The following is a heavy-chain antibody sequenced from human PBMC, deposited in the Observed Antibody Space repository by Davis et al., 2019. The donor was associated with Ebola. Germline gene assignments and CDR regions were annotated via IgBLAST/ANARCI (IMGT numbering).Heavy chain of an antibody. D-gene: IGHD2-15*01. CDR1: GGTFSSYA. CDR2: IIPIFGTA. J-gene: IGHJ3*02. V-gene: IGHV1-69*13. CDR3: ARDSPVVVAATPGRDAFDI. Sequence: SVKVSCKASGGTFSSYAISWVRQAPGQGLEWMGGIIPIFGTANYAQKFQGRVTITVDESTSTAYMELSSLRSEDTAVYYCARDSPVVVAATPGRDAFDIWGQGTMVTVSS.